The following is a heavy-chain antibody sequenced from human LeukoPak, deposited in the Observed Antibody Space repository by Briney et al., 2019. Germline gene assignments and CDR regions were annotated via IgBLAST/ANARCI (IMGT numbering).Heavy chain of an antibody. V-gene: IGHV3-7*03. CDR3: ARHLPYSSSWYSSLDY. D-gene: IGHD6-13*01. J-gene: IGHJ4*02. CDR2: INEDGSEK. Sequence: GGSLRLSCAASGFTFSSYWMSWVRQAPGKGLEWVGYINEDGSEKYYVDSAKGRFTISRDNAKNSLYLQMNSLRAEDTAVYYCARHLPYSSSWYSSLDYWGREPWSPSPQ. CDR1: GFTFSSYW.